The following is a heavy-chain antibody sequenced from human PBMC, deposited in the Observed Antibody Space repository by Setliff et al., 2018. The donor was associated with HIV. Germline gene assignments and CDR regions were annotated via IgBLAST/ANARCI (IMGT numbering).Heavy chain of an antibody. J-gene: IGHJ6*02. CDR3: ARGRYNSRIDV. D-gene: IGHD5-18*01. V-gene: IGHV1-8*02. CDR1: GYTFTSYD. CDR2: MNPNSGNT. Sequence: GASVKVSCKASGYTFTSYDINWVRKATGQGLEWMGWMNPNSGNTGYAQKFQGRVTMTRNTSISTAYMEMRSLTSDDTAVYYCARGRYNSRIDVWGQGTTVTVSS.